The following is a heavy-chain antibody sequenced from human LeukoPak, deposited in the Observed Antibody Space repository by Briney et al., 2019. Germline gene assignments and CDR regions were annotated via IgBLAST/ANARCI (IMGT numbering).Heavy chain of an antibody. J-gene: IGHJ4*02. D-gene: IGHD6-6*01. V-gene: IGHV3-33*01. CDR2: IWYDGSNK. Sequence: SGGSLRLSCAASRFTFSSYGMHWVRQAPGKGLEWVAVIWYDGSNKYYADSVKGRFTISRDNSKNTLYLQMNSLRAEDTAAYYCASGRYGSSSEFDSWGQGTLVTVSS. CDR1: RFTFSSYG. CDR3: ASGRYGSSSEFDS.